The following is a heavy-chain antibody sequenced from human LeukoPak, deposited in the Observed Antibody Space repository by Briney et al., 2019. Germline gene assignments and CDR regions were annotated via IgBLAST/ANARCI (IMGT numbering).Heavy chain of an antibody. Sequence: ASVKVSCKVSGYTLTELSMHWVRQAPGRGLEWMGGFDPEDGETLYAQKFQGRVTITADKSTSTAYMELSSLRSEDTAVYYCARDTPDYDILTGRADNNYYYGMDVWGQGTTVTVSS. J-gene: IGHJ6*02. D-gene: IGHD3-9*01. CDR1: GYTLTELS. CDR2: FDPEDGET. V-gene: IGHV1-24*01. CDR3: ARDTPDYDILTGRADNNYYYGMDV.